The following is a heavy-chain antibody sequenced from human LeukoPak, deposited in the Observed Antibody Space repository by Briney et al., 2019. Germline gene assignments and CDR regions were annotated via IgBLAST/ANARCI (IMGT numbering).Heavy chain of an antibody. Sequence: TGGSLRLSCAASGVSFDDFGMSWVRQAPGKGLEWVSGRNGGSTGYADSVKGRFTISRDNAKNSLYLQMNSLRAEDSALYYRAIPPHIVVVVANANLDYWGQGTLVTVSS. CDR2: RNGGST. D-gene: IGHD2-15*01. CDR3: AIPPHIVVVVANANLDY. J-gene: IGHJ4*02. V-gene: IGHV3-20*04. CDR1: GVSFDDFG.